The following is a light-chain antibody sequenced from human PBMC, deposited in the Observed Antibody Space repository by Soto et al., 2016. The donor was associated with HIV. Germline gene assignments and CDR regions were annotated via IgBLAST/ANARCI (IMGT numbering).Light chain of an antibody. CDR3: QQYNTVPWT. CDR1: QSISDW. Sequence: DIQMTQSPSTLSASVGDRVTITCRASQSISDWLAWYQQKPGKAPKLLIYRASTLESGVPSRSSGSGSGTDFTLTISSLQPDDFATYYCQQYNTVPWTFGQGTKLEMK. CDR2: RAS. V-gene: IGKV1-5*03. J-gene: IGKJ1*01.